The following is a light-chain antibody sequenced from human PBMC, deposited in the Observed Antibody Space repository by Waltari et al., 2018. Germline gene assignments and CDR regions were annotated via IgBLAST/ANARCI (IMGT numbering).Light chain of an antibody. V-gene: IGLV2-14*03. Sequence: QSALTQPASVSGSPGPSLTPSCSGTTSDAGSSTYVPWYQQYPGRAPQLFIYDVSKWPSGVSNRFSGSKSGNTASLTISGLQAEDEADYFCSSYANTFHYVFGTGTKVTVL. J-gene: IGLJ1*01. CDR3: SSYANTFHYV. CDR1: TSDAGSSTY. CDR2: DVS.